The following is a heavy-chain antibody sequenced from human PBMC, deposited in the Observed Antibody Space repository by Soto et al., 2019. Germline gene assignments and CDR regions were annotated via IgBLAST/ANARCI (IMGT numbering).Heavy chain of an antibody. CDR2: IYYSGST. CDR1: GGSISSGGYY. Sequence: QVQLQESGPGLVKPSQTLSLTCTVSGGSISSGGYYWSWIRQHPGKGLEWIGYIYYSGSTYYNPSLKSRVTISVDTSNNQFSLKLSSVTAADTAVYYCARDTYYYDSSCYYPAGYFDYWGQGTLVTVSS. D-gene: IGHD3-22*01. CDR3: ARDTYYYDSSCYYPAGYFDY. V-gene: IGHV4-31*03. J-gene: IGHJ4*02.